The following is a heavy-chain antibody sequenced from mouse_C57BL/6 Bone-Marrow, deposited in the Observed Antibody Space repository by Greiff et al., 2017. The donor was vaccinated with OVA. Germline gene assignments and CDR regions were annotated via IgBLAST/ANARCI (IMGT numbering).Heavy chain of an antibody. J-gene: IGHJ2*01. D-gene: IGHD1-1*01. Sequence: QVQLQQPGAELVRPGPSVKLSCKASGYTFTSYWMHWVKQRPGQGLEWIGVIDPSDSYTNYNQKFKGKATLTVDTSSSTAYMQLSSLTSEDSAVYYCARPLDYYGSSFDYWGQGTTLTVSS. CDR2: IDPSDSYT. CDR1: GYTFTSYW. V-gene: IGHV1-59*01. CDR3: ARPLDYYGSSFDY.